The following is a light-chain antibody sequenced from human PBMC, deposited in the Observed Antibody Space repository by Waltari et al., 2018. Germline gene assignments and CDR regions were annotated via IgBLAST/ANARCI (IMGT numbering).Light chain of an antibody. CDR2: SNS. CDR1: SSNIGSNA. CDR3: ATWDDRQTGYVV. Sequence: QSALTQPPSASGTPGQRVIISCSGSSSNIGSNAVSWYRQFPGTAPRLLIYSNSWPTSGVPDRFSGSKSGPSSSLTISGLQSDDAADYYWATWDDRQTGYVVFCGGTKLTVL. J-gene: IGLJ2*01. V-gene: IGLV1-44*01.